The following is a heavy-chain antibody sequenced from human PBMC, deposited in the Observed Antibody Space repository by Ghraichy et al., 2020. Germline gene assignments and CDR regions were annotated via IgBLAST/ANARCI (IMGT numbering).Heavy chain of an antibody. J-gene: IGHJ4*02. D-gene: IGHD3-9*01. CDR2: ISGSGGST. V-gene: IGHV3-23*01. CDR1: GFTFRSFA. CDR3: ATRPYYDILTGYGGLDF. Sequence: GGSLRLSCAASGFTFRSFAMRWVRQAPGKGLEWVSAISGSGGSTYYADSVKGRFTISRDNSKNTLYLQMNSLRAEDTAVYYCATRPYYDILTGYGGLDFWGQGTLVTVSS.